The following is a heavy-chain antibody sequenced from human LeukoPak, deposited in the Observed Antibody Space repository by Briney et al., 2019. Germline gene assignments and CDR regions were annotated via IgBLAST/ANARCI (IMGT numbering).Heavy chain of an antibody. V-gene: IGHV4-34*01. CDR1: GGSFSGYY. D-gene: IGHD3-22*01. J-gene: IGHJ4*02. CDR2: INHSGST. Sequence: SETLSLTCAVYGGSFSGYYWSWIRQPPGKGLEWLGEINHSGSTNYNPFLKSRVTVSVDTSKNQFSLKLSSVTAADTAVYYCARGESRSGYYLFYFDYWGQGTLVTVSS. CDR3: ARGESRSGYYLFYFDY.